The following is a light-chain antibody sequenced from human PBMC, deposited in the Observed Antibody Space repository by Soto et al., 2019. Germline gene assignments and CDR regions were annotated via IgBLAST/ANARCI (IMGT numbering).Light chain of an antibody. Sequence: DIQMTQSPSSVSASIGDRVTITCRASQGINNWLAWYQQTPGKAPNILIYATSTLQSGVPSRFSGSGSGTEFTLTISSLQPEDFATYYCQQANSFPHTVGGGTKVEIK. J-gene: IGKJ4*01. V-gene: IGKV1-12*01. CDR3: QQANSFPHT. CDR1: QGINNW. CDR2: ATS.